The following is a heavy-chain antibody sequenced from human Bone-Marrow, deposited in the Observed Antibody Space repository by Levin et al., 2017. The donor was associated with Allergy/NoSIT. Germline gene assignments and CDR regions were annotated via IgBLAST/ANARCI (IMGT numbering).Heavy chain of an antibody. D-gene: IGHD6-13*01. V-gene: IGHV4-59*01. Sequence: SETLSLTCTVSGGSFTSYYWSWIRQPPGKGLEWIGFIYHSGSTNYNPSLKGRVTISVDTSKNQFSLKLNSVTAADTAVYYCARGGIVVAARFFDYWGQGTLVTVSS. J-gene: IGHJ4*02. CDR1: GGSFTSYY. CDR2: IYHSGST. CDR3: ARGGIVVAARFFDY.